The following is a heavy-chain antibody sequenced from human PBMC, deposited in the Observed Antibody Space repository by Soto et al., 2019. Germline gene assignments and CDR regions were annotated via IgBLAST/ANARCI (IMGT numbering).Heavy chain of an antibody. CDR1: GYTFTDYS. CDR2: INTHNGHT. D-gene: IGHD3-16*01. CDR3: ARTDTWAY. V-gene: IGHV1-18*04. J-gene: IGHJ4*02. Sequence: QVQLVQSGAEVKKPGASVKVSRKTSGYTFTDYSMNWVRQAPGQRLEWMGWINTHNGHTQYSPRFDDRVTMTTDPSTSTAYMELKGLRSDDTAVYYCARTDTWAYWGQGTLVTVSS.